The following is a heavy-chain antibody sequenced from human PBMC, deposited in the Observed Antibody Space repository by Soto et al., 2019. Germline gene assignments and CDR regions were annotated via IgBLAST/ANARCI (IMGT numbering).Heavy chain of an antibody. CDR3: ARGIQLWKTGGYYYYYGMDV. CDR2: INSDGSST. D-gene: IGHD5-18*01. Sequence: GGSLRLSCAASGFTFSSYWMHWVRQAPWKGLVWVSRINSDGSSTSYADSVKGRFTISRDNAKNTLYLQMNSLRAEDTAVYYCARGIQLWKTGGYYYYYGMDVWGQGTTVTVSS. V-gene: IGHV3-74*01. CDR1: GFTFSSYW. J-gene: IGHJ6*01.